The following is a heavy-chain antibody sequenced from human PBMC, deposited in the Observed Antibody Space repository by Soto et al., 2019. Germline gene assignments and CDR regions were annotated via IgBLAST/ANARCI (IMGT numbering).Heavy chain of an antibody. Sequence: GASVKVSCKASGYTFTSYYMHWVRQAPGQGLEWMGIINPSGGSTSYAQKFQGRVTMTRDTSTSTVYMELSSLRSEDTAVYYCARPRYCSGGSCYVDLDYWGQGTLVTVSS. D-gene: IGHD2-15*01. J-gene: IGHJ4*02. CDR3: ARPRYCSGGSCYVDLDY. CDR1: GYTFTSYY. CDR2: INPSGGST. V-gene: IGHV1-46*03.